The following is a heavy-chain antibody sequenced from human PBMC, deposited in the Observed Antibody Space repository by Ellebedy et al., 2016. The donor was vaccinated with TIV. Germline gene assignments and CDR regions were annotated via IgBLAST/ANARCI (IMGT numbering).Heavy chain of an antibody. CDR1: GFSLRASGLG. Sequence: SGPTLVKPTQTLTLTCTFSGFSLRASGLGVGWIRQPPGKALEWLALIYWDDNKPYSPSLKSRLTITKDTSKNQVVLTMTNVDPVDTATYYCALEYYGDFGFDHWGQGTLVTVP. V-gene: IGHV2-5*02. CDR2: IYWDDNK. D-gene: IGHD4-17*01. CDR3: ALEYYGDFGFDH. J-gene: IGHJ5*02.